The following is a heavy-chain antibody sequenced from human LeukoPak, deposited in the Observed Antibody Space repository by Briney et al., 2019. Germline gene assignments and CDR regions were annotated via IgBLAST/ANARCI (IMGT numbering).Heavy chain of an antibody. V-gene: IGHV4-34*01. J-gene: IGHJ3*02. CDR1: GGSFSGYY. Sequence: PSETLSLACAVSGGSFSGYYWSWIRQPPGKGLEWIGEINHSGSTNYNPSLKSRVTISVDTSKNQFSLKLNSVTAADTAVYYCARLRGGDELLPDAFDIWGQGTMVTVSS. D-gene: IGHD2-15*01. CDR3: ARLRGGDELLPDAFDI. CDR2: INHSGST.